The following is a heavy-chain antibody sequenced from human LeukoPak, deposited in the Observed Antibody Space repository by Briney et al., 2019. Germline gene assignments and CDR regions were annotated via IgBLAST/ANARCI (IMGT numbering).Heavy chain of an antibody. CDR2: IYYSGSI. J-gene: IGHJ5*02. CDR1: GGSISSYY. D-gene: IGHD3-10*01. CDR3: ARLGITMVRGVIITKFDP. V-gene: IGHV4-59*13. Sequence: SETLSLTCTVSGGSISSYYWSWIRQPPGKGLEWIGYIYYSGSINYNPSLKSRVTISVDTSKNQFSLKLSSVTAADTAVYYCARLGITMVRGVIITKFDPWGQGTLVTVSS.